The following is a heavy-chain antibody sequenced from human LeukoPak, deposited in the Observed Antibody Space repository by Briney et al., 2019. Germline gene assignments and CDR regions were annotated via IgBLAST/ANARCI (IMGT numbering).Heavy chain of an antibody. Sequence: SEALXLXXTVSGGXIXXXXXXXXRQTPGXGLEWXGXVYNSGTXXXXSLXXRXTXSXDTSKNQFSLNLDSVTAADTAVYYCARDYGGKFDCWGQGTLVTVSS. CDR2: VYNSGT. CDR3: ARDYGGKFDC. V-gene: IGHV4-59*01. CDR1: GGXIXXXX. D-gene: IGHD4-23*01. J-gene: IGHJ4*02.